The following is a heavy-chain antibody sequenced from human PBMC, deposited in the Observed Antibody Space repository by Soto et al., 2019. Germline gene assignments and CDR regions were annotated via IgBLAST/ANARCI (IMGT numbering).Heavy chain of an antibody. CDR3: AKGYCSGGSCYVFDY. Sequence: PWWSLRLSCSASVFTFSSYAMSWFRQAPGKGLEWVSAISGSGGSTYYADSVKGRFTISRDNSKNTLYLQMNSLRAEDTAVYYCAKGYCSGGSCYVFDYWGQGTLVTV. V-gene: IGHV3-23*01. CDR1: VFTFSSYA. J-gene: IGHJ4*02. D-gene: IGHD2-15*01. CDR2: ISGSGGST.